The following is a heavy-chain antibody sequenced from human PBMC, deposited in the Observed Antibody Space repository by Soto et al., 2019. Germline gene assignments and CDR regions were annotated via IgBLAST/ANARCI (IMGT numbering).Heavy chain of an antibody. CDR2: ISGSGGST. CDR3: AKGGAGGRYCSSTSCYADYYYGMDV. J-gene: IGHJ6*02. V-gene: IGHV3-23*01. D-gene: IGHD2-2*01. CDR1: GFTFSSYA. Sequence: EVQLLESGGGLVQPGGSLRLSCAASGFTFSSYAMSWVRQAPGKGLEWVSAISGSGGSTYCADSVKGRFTISRDNSKNTLYLQMNSLRAEDTAVYYCAKGGAGGRYCSSTSCYADYYYGMDVWGQGTTVTVSS.